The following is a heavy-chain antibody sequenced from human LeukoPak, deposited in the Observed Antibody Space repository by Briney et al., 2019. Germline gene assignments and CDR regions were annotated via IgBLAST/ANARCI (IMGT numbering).Heavy chain of an antibody. CDR3: ARDLVGVVVPAAMPID. D-gene: IGHD2-2*01. CDR1: GYTFTSYY. V-gene: IGHV1-46*01. J-gene: IGHJ4*02. Sequence: ASVKVSCKASGYTFTSYYMHWVRQAPGQGLEWMGIINPSGGSTSYAQKFQGRVTMTRDTSTSTVYMELSSLRSEDTAVYYCARDLVGVVVPAAMPIDWGQGTLVTVSS. CDR2: INPSGGST.